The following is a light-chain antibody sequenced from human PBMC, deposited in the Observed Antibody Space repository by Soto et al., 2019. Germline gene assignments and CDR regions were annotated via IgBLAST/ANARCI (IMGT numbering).Light chain of an antibody. CDR3: SSYMSSKTLV. J-gene: IGLJ2*01. Sequence: QSALTQPASVSGSPGQSITISCTETNSDIGFYNYVSWYQQLPGKAPKLMIYDVTNRPSGVSSRFSGSKSGNTASLTISGLQAEDEADYYCSSYMSSKTLVFGGGTKLTVL. V-gene: IGLV2-14*03. CDR1: NSDIGFYNY. CDR2: DVT.